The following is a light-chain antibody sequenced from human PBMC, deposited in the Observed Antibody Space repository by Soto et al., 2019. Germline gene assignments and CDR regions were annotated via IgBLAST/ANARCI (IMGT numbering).Light chain of an antibody. CDR3: QQYGSSPYT. V-gene: IGKV3-20*01. Sequence: EIVLTQSPATLSLSPGERVTLYCRASQTVRSNYLAWYQQKPGQAPRLLIYGASSRATGIPDRLSGSGSETDFTLTISRLEPEDFAVYYCQQYGSSPYTFGQGTKVEIK. J-gene: IGKJ2*01. CDR1: QTVRSNY. CDR2: GAS.